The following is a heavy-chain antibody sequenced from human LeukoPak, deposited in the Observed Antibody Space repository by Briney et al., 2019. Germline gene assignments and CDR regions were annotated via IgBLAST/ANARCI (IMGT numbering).Heavy chain of an antibody. CDR3: ASRIVVPAAQLDY. Sequence: SETLSLTCAVYGGSFSGYYWSWIRQPPGRGLEWIGEINHSGSTNYNPSLKSRVTISVDTSKNQFSLKLSSVTAADTAVYYCASRIVVPAAQLDYWGQGTLVTVSS. CDR1: GGSFSGYY. D-gene: IGHD2-2*01. J-gene: IGHJ4*02. V-gene: IGHV4-34*01. CDR2: INHSGST.